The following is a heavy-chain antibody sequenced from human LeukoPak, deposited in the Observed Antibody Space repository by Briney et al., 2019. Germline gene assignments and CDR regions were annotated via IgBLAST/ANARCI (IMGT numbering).Heavy chain of an antibody. CDR1: GFTFSNAW. CDR3: TTAYYDFWSGYFN. D-gene: IGHD3-3*01. V-gene: IGHV3-15*01. CDR2: IKSKTDGGTT. J-gene: IGHJ4*02. Sequence: GGSLRLSCAASGFTFSNAWMSWVRQAPGKGLEWVGRIKSKTDGGTTDYAAPVKGRFTISRGDSKNTLYLQMNSLKTEDTAVYYCTTAYYDFWSGYFNWGQGTLVTVSS.